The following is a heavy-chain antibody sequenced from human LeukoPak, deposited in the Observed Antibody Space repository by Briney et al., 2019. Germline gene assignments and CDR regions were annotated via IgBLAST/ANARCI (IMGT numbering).Heavy chain of an antibody. J-gene: IGHJ5*02. Sequence: VASVKVSCKASGYTFTSYGISWVRQAPGQGLEWMGWISAYNGNTNYAQKLQGRVTMTTDTSTSTAYMELRSLRSDDTAVYYCARELKRYCSGGSCYSNWFDPWGQATLVTVYS. CDR3: ARELKRYCSGGSCYSNWFDP. D-gene: IGHD2-15*01. V-gene: IGHV1-18*01. CDR1: GYTFTSYG. CDR2: ISAYNGNT.